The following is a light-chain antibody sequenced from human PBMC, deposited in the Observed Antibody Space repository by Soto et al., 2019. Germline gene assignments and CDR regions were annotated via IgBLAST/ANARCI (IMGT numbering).Light chain of an antibody. J-gene: IGKJ1*01. CDR1: QSISSN. V-gene: IGKV3-15*01. CDR3: QQYNKWPRT. Sequence: DIEMTQSPSSLSAYVGDRVNITCRASQSISSNLSWYQQKPGQAPRLLIYGASTRATDIPARISGSGSGTEFTLTISSLQSEDCAVYYCQQYNKWPRTFGQGTKVDIK. CDR2: GAS.